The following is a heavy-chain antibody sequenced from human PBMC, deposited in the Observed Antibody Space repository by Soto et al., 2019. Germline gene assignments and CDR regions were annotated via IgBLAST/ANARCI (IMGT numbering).Heavy chain of an antibody. CDR1: GFIFSNYV. CDR3: AKERDNWNYFPADS. D-gene: IGHD1-7*01. V-gene: IGHV3-23*01. Sequence: PGGSLRLSCAGSGFIFSNYVLNGVRQAPGRGLEWVSSISGNGRATYYADSVKGRFTISRDNSKDTVFLQMNSLTAEDTAVYFCAKERDNWNYFPADSWGQGTVVTVSS. CDR2: ISGNGRAT. J-gene: IGHJ4*02.